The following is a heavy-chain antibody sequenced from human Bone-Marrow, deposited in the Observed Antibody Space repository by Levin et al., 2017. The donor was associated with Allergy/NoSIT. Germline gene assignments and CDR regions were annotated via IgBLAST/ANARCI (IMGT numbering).Heavy chain of an antibody. CDR3: ARVIGRPENYYYYGMDG. CDR1: GYTFTSYG. J-gene: IGHJ6*02. D-gene: IGHD3-22*01. Sequence: GESLKISCKASGYTFTSYGISWVRQAPGQGLEWMGWISAYNGNTNYAQKLQGRVTMTTDTSTSTAYMELRSLRSDDTAVYYCARVIGRPENYYYYGMDGWGQGTTVTVSS. CDR2: ISAYNGNT. V-gene: IGHV1-18*01.